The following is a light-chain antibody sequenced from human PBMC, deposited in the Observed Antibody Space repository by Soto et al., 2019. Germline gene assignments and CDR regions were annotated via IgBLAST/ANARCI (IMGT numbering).Light chain of an antibody. Sequence: QSALPQPRSVSGSPGQSVTISCTGTSSDVGGYNYVSWYQQHPGKAPKLMIYDVSKRPSGVPDRFSASKSGNTAFLTISGLQSDDEADYYCCSHAGSYTFVFGTGTKLNVL. J-gene: IGLJ1*01. CDR3: CSHAGSYTFV. CDR2: DVS. CDR1: SSDVGGYNY. V-gene: IGLV2-11*01.